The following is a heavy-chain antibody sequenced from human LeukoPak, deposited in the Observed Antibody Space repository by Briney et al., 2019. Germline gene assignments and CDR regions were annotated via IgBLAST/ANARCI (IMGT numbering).Heavy chain of an antibody. CDR3: ARDGGRANYDFWNGYYTS. J-gene: IGHJ4*02. CDR1: GLTFTSYS. CDR2: IFYDGNIK. D-gene: IGHD3-3*01. Sequence: PGGSLGFSGVAPGLTFTSYSMHWFGTPPGPGWGWLAVIFYDGNIKDYRASLKGRFTISRDNSKNTLFLQVSSLTTEDTAVYYCARDGGRANYDFWNGYYTSWGQGTLVSVSS. V-gene: IGHV3-30-3*01.